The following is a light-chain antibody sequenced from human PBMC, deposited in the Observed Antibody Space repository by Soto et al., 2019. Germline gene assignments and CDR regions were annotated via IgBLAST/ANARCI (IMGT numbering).Light chain of an antibody. CDR3: SSYTSSSTSYV. CDR1: SSDVGGYNY. Sequence: QSALTQPASVSGSPGQSITISCTGTSSDVGGYNYVSWYQQHAGKAPKLMIYEVSNRPSGVSNRFSGSKSDNTASLTISGLQAEDEADYYCSSYTSSSTSYVFGTGTKVTVL. V-gene: IGLV2-14*01. J-gene: IGLJ1*01. CDR2: EVS.